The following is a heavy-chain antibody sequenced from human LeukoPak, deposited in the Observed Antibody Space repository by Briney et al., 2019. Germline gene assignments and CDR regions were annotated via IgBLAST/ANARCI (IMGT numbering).Heavy chain of an antibody. CDR3: ASGDYCSPAGCPELDAFDI. CDR1: GGSISSGGYY. CDR2: IDHSGST. V-gene: IGHV4-30-2*01. Sequence: PSETLSLTCTVSGGSISSGGYYWNWIRQPPGKGLEWIGYIDHSGSTYYNPSLKTRVTISVDRSKNQFSLKLSSLTAADTAVYYCASGDYCSPAGCPELDAFDIWGRGTVVTVSS. J-gene: IGHJ3*02. D-gene: IGHD2-15*01.